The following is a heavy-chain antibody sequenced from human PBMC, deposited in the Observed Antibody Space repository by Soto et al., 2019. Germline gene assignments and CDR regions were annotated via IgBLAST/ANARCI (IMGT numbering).Heavy chain of an antibody. D-gene: IGHD2-2*01. CDR2: ISGSGGST. V-gene: IGHV3-23*01. J-gene: IGHJ4*02. CDR1: GFTFSSYA. CDR3: AVVPAAIVDY. Sequence: EVQLLESGGGLVQPGGSLRLSRAASGFTFSSYAMSWVRQAPGKGLEWVSAISGSGGSTYYADSVKGRFTISRDNSKNTLYLQMNSLRAEDTAVYDAAVVPAAIVDYWGQGTLVTVSS.